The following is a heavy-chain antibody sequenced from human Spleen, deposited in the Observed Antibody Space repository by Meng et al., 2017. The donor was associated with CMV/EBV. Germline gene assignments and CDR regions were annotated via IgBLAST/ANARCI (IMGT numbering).Heavy chain of an antibody. Sequence: FSLSTSGVGVGLIRQPPGKALEWLALIYSNDDKRYRSSLKSRLTITKDTSKNQVVLKMTNMEPVDTATYYCALWKKVFGVSPNWFDPWGQGTLVTVSS. CDR2: IYSNDDK. V-gene: IGHV2-5*01. J-gene: IGHJ5*02. D-gene: IGHD3-3*01. CDR3: ALWKKVFGVSPNWFDP. CDR1: FSLSTSGVG.